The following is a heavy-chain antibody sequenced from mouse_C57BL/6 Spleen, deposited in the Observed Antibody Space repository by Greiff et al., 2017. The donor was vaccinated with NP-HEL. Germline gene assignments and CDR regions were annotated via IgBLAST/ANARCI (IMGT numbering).Heavy chain of an antibody. D-gene: IGHD1-1*01. CDR1: GYTFTDYN. J-gene: IGHJ1*03. CDR2: INPNNGGT. Sequence: VQLQQSGPELVKPGASVKIPCKASGYTFTDYNMDWVKQSHGKSLEWIGDINPNNGGTIYNQKFKGKATLTVDKSSSTAYMELRSLTSEDTAVYYCARIEYYGPRYFDVWGTGTTVTVSS. CDR3: ARIEYYGPRYFDV. V-gene: IGHV1-18*01.